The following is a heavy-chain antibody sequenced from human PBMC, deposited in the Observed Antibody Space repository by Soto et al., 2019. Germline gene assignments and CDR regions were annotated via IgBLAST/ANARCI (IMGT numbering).Heavy chain of an antibody. CDR1: GFTFSSYA. Sequence: GGSLRLSCAASGFTFSSYAMRRVLQAPGKGLEWVSAISGSGGSTFYADSVKGRFTISRDNSKNTLFLQMNSLRVEDTAVYYCAGRIAVAGTLAYWGQGTLVTVSS. CDR3: AGRIAVAGTLAY. J-gene: IGHJ4*02. D-gene: IGHD6-19*01. V-gene: IGHV3-23*01. CDR2: ISGSGGST.